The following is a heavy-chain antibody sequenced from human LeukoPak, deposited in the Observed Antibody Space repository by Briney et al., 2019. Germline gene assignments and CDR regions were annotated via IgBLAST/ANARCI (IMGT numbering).Heavy chain of an antibody. CDR3: ARVEEAYGSGRRENYYYYYMDV. D-gene: IGHD3-10*01. Sequence: SETVSLTCTVSGVSISNFYWSWIRQPPGKGLEWIGYIHYSGSTNYNPSLKRRVTISVDTSKNQFSLKLRSVTAADTAVYYCARVEEAYGSGRRENYYYYYMDVWGKGTTVTISS. CDR2: IHYSGST. V-gene: IGHV4-59*01. J-gene: IGHJ6*03. CDR1: GVSISNFY.